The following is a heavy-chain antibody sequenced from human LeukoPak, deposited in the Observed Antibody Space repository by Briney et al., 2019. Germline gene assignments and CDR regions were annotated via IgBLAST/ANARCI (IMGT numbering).Heavy chain of an antibody. J-gene: IGHJ4*02. CDR3: ARGPYSSSWSLTGRLFDY. D-gene: IGHD6-13*01. CDR2: IYYSGST. Sequence: PSETLSLTCTVSGGSISSSSYYWGWIRQPPGKGLEWIGSIYYSGSTYYNPSLKSRVTISVDTSKNQFSLKLSSVTAADTAVYYCARGPYSSSWSLTGRLFDYWGQGTLVTVSS. V-gene: IGHV4-39*07. CDR1: GGSISSSSYY.